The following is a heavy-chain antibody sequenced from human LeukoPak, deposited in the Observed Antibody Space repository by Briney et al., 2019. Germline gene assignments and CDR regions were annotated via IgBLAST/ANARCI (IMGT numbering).Heavy chain of an antibody. CDR1: GLTFSSYA. J-gene: IGHJ4*02. V-gene: IGHV3-23*01. Sequence: GGSLRLSCAASGLTFSSYAMSWVRQAPGKGLEWVSAISGSGGTTYYADSVKGRFTISRDNSKNTLYLQMNSLRAEDTAVYYCAEEDPHGSGSLDHWGQGSLVTVSS. CDR3: AEEDPHGSGSLDH. CDR2: ISGSGGTT. D-gene: IGHD3-10*01.